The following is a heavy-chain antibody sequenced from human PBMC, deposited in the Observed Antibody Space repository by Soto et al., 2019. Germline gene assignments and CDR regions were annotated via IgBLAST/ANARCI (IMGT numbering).Heavy chain of an antibody. D-gene: IGHD6-13*01. CDR1: GYTFTSYY. CDR3: ARDQSSSSWSRNWFDP. J-gene: IGHJ5*02. Sequence: GASVKVSCKASGYTFTSYYMHWVRPAPGQGLEWMGIINPSGGSTSYAQKFQGRVTMTRDTSTSTVYMELSSLRSEDTAVYYCARDQSSSSWSRNWFDPWGQGTLVTVSS. CDR2: INPSGGST. V-gene: IGHV1-46*01.